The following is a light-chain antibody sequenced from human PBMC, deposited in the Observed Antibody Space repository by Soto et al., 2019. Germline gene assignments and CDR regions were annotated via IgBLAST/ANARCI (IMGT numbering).Light chain of an antibody. J-gene: IGLJ3*02. V-gene: IGLV7-43*01. CDR1: TGAVTSTYY. Sequence: QTVVTQEPSLTVSPGGTVTLTCASSTGAVTSTYYPNWFQQKPGQPPRALIYSTSSKHSWTPARFSGSLLGGKAALTLSGAQAEDEAVYYCFLTYSGDYGALRVFGGGTKVTVL. CDR3: FLTYSGDYGALRV. CDR2: STS.